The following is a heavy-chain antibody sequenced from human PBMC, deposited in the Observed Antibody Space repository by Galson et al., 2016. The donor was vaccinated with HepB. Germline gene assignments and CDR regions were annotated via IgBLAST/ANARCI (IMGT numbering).Heavy chain of an antibody. CDR2: ISSGSATT. D-gene: IGHD3-10*01. CDR3: ARDISKVRGSSWYFDL. Sequence: SLRLSCAASGFTSSPYSMNWVRQAPGKGLEWVSYISSGSATTYYADSVKGRFTISRDNAKNSLYLQMNSLRDEDTAVYYCARDISKVRGSSWYFDLWGRGTLVTVSS. V-gene: IGHV3-48*02. J-gene: IGHJ2*01. CDR1: GFTSSPYS.